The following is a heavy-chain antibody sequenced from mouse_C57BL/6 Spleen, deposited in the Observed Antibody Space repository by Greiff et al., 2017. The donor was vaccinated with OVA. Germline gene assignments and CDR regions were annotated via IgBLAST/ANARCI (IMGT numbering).Heavy chain of an antibody. J-gene: IGHJ2*01. CDR1: GYTFTSYG. V-gene: IGHV1-81*01. D-gene: IGHD1-1*01. Sequence: VKLQQSGAELARPGASVKLSCKASGYTFTSYGISWVKQRTGQGLEWIGEIYPRSGNTYYNEKFKGKATLTADKSSSTAYMELRSLTSEDSAVYFCAPITTVVPYYFDYWGQGTTLTVSS. CDR2: IYPRSGNT. CDR3: APITTVVPYYFDY.